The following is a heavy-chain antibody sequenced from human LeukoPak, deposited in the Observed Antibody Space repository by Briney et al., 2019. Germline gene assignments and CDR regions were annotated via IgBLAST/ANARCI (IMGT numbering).Heavy chain of an antibody. J-gene: IGHJ4*02. CDR1: GGSISSYY. Sequence: SETLSLTCTVSGGSISSYYWSWIRQPPGKGPEWIGYIYYSGSTNYNPSLKSRVTISVDTSKNQFSLKLSSVTAADTAVYYCARTPGNFDWLPYYFDYWGQGTLVTVSS. CDR2: IYYSGST. V-gene: IGHV4-59*01. D-gene: IGHD3-9*01. CDR3: ARTPGNFDWLPYYFDY.